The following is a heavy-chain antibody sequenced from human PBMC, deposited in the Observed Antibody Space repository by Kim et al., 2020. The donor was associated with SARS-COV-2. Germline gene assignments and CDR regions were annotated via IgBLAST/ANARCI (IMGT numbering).Heavy chain of an antibody. Sequence: SRVTISVDTSKNQFSLKLSSLTAADTAVYYCAREGVVIILGYYYYGMDVWGQGTTVTVSS. D-gene: IGHD3-3*01. V-gene: IGHV4-34*01. CDR3: AREGVVIILGYYYYGMDV. J-gene: IGHJ6*02.